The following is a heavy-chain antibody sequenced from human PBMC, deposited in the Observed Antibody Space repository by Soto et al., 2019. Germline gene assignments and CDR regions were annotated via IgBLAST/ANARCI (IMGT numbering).Heavy chain of an antibody. CDR3: ARDTRIAAAGNSYEYFQH. CDR2: INPNSGGT. V-gene: IGHV1-2*02. CDR1: GYTFTGYY. D-gene: IGHD6-13*01. J-gene: IGHJ1*01. Sequence: ASVKVSCKASGYTFTGYYMHWVRQAPGQGLEWMGWINPNSGGTNYAQKFQGRVTMTRDMSISTAYMELSRLRSDDTAVYYCARDTRIAAAGNSYEYFQHWGQGTLVTVSS.